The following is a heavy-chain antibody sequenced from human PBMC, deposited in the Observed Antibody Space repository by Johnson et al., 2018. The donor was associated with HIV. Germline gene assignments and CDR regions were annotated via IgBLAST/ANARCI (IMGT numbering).Heavy chain of an antibody. CDR3: ARDRGAGSSGAFDI. V-gene: IGHV3-30*03. CDR2: ISYDGSNK. Sequence: QVQLVESGGGVVQPGRSLRLSCAASGFTFSSYGMHWVRQAPGKGLEWVAVISYDGSNKYYADSVKGRFTISRDNSKNTLYLQMNSLRAEDTAVYYCARDRGAGSSGAFDIWGQGTIVTVYS. CDR1: GFTFSSYG. D-gene: IGHD6-6*01. J-gene: IGHJ3*02.